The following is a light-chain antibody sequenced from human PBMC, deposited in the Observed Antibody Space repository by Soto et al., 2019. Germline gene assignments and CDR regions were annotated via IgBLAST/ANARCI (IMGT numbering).Light chain of an antibody. V-gene: IGLV2-11*01. CDR3: CSYAGSYTFV. CDR1: SSDVGGYNY. Sequence: QSALTQPRSVSGSPGQSVTISCTGTSSDVGGYNYVSWYQQLPGKAPKVMISDVTQRPSGVPDRFSGSKSGNTASLTISGLQTEDEADYYCCSYAGSYTFVFGSGTKVTVL. CDR2: DVT. J-gene: IGLJ1*01.